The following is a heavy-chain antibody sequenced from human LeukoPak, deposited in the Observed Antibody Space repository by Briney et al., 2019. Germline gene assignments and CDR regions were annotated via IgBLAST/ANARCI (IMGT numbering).Heavy chain of an antibody. J-gene: IGHJ4*02. CDR1: GGTFSSYA. V-gene: IGHV1-69*04. CDR2: IIPILGIA. Sequence: ASVKVSCKASGGTFSSYAISWVRQAPGQGLEWMGRIIPILGIANYAQKFQGRVTITADKSTSTAYMELSSLRSEDTAVYYCATMVRGVTNEPDYWGQGTLVTVSS. D-gene: IGHD3-10*01. CDR3: ATMVRGVTNEPDY.